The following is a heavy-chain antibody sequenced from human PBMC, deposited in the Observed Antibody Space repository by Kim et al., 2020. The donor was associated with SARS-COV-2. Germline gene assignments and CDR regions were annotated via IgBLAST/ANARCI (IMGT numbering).Heavy chain of an antibody. V-gene: IGHV4-4*07. Sequence: TSGSTNYNPSLKSRVTMSVDTSKSQFSLKLSSVTAADTAVYYCASPLGYWGQGTLVTVSS. J-gene: IGHJ4*02. CDR3: ASPLGY. CDR2: TSGST. D-gene: IGHD3-10*01.